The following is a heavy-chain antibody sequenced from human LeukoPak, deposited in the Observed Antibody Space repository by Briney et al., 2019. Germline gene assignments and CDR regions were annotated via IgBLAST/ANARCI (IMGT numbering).Heavy chain of an antibody. CDR3: ASERWSRRSYFDY. CDR2: AFYGGNT. J-gene: IGHJ4*02. CDR1: GGSVSTTNYY. D-gene: IGHD5-24*01. Sequence: SVTLSLTCTVSGGSVSTTNYYWAWIRQPPGKGLEWIGSAFYGGNTYYSPSLKSRVTISVDTSMTHFSLKLSSVTAADTAVYYCASERWSRRSYFDYWGQGALVTVSS. V-gene: IGHV4-39*07.